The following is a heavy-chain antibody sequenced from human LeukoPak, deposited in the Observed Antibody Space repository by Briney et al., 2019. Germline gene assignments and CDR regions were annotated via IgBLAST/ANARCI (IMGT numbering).Heavy chain of an antibody. D-gene: IGHD2-21*02. J-gene: IGHJ1*01. Sequence: HPGGSLRLSCAASGFTFSSYWMHWVRQAPGKGLVWVSRINSDGSSTSYADSVKGRFTISRDNAKNTLYLQMNSLRAEDTAVYYCASGKCGGDCYSDFQHWGQGTPVTVSS. CDR3: ASGKCGGDCYSDFQH. CDR1: GFTFSSYW. CDR2: INSDGSST. V-gene: IGHV3-74*01.